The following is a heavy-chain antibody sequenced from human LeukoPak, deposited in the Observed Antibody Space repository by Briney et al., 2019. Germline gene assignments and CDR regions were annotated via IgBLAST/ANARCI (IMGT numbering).Heavy chain of an antibody. J-gene: IGHJ5*02. D-gene: IGHD2-8*01. CDR2: ISAYNGNT. Sequence: ASVKVSSKASGYTFTSYGISWVRQAPGQGLEWMGWISAYNGNTNYAQKLQGRVTMTTDTSTSTAYMELRSLRSDDTAVYYCARDSIVLMVYAMPNWFDPWGQGTLVTVSS. CDR3: ARDSIVLMVYAMPNWFDP. CDR1: GYTFTSYG. V-gene: IGHV1-18*01.